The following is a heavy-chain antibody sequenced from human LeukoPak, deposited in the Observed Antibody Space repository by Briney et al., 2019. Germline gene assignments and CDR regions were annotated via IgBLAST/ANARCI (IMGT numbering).Heavy chain of an antibody. V-gene: IGHV4-61*01. Sequence: SETLSLTCTVSGGSVSSGSYYWSWIRQPPGKGLEWIEYIYYSGSTNYNPSLKSRVTISVDTSKNQFSLKLSSVTAADTAVYYCARDSVVRGVDQGWFDPWGQGTLVTVSS. CDR2: IYYSGST. CDR1: GGSVSSGSYY. J-gene: IGHJ5*02. CDR3: ARDSVVRGVDQGWFDP. D-gene: IGHD3-10*01.